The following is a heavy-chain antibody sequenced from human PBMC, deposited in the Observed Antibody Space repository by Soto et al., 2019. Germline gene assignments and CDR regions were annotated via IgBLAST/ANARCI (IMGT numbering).Heavy chain of an antibody. Sequence: ASVKVSCKVSGYTLTELSMHWVRQAPGKGLEWMGGFDPEDGETIYAQKFQGRVTMTEDTSTDTAYMELSSLRSEDTAVYYCATVTGVESYDSSGYEALVSWGQGTLVTVSS. CDR3: ATVTGVESYDSSGYEALVS. D-gene: IGHD3-22*01. V-gene: IGHV1-24*01. CDR2: FDPEDGET. J-gene: IGHJ4*02. CDR1: GYTLTELS.